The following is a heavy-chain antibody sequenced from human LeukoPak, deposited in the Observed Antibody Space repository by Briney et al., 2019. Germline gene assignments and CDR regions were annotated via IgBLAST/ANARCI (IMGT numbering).Heavy chain of an antibody. CDR1: GFTFSSYG. D-gene: IGHD6-13*01. CDR3: AREHTIAATGTHWFGP. V-gene: IGHV3-33*01. Sequence: PGGSLRLSCAASGFTFSSYGMHWVRQAPGKGLEWVAVIWFDETNVDYTDSVKGRFTISRDNSRNTLYLQMNSLRVEDTAVYYCAREHTIAATGTHWFGPWGQGTLVIVSS. CDR2: IWFDETNV. J-gene: IGHJ5*02.